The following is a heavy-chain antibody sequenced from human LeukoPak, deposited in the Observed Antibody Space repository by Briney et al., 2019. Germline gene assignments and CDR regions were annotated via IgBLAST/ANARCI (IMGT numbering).Heavy chain of an antibody. CDR1: GFTFSSYG. D-gene: IGHD2-15*01. J-gene: IGHJ4*02. CDR2: ISYDGSDK. CDR3: ATLLLGVGGDY. V-gene: IGHV3-30*03. Sequence: GRSLRLSCAASGFTFSSYGMRWVRQAPGKGLEWVALISYDGSDKYYADSVKGRFTISRDNSKNTLYLQMNSLRAEDTAMYSCATLLLGVGGDYWGQGTLVTVSS.